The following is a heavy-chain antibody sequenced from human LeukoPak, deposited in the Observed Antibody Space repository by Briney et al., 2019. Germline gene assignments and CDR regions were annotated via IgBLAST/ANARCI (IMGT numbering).Heavy chain of an antibody. Sequence: GGSLRLSCAASGFIFSDYGMHWVRQAPGKGLEWVAFIRSAGNDKYYADSMKGRFTISRDNSKNTLSLQMNSLRAEDTAVYYCAKDDPFYYDASGLFDYWGQGTLVTVSS. J-gene: IGHJ4*02. V-gene: IGHV3-30*02. CDR1: GFIFSDYG. CDR2: IRSAGNDK. D-gene: IGHD3-22*01. CDR3: AKDDPFYYDASGLFDY.